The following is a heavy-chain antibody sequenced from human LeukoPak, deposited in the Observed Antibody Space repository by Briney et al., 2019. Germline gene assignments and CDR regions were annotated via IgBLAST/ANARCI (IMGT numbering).Heavy chain of an antibody. J-gene: IGHJ5*01. D-gene: IGHD1-1*01. Sequence: NPSETLSLTCTVSGGSISSGGYYWSWIRQHPGKGLEWIGYTYYSGSTYYNPSLKSRVTISVDTSKNQFSLKLSSVTAADRAVYYCARSGQQRNWFDSWGQGTLVTVSS. CDR3: ARSGQQRNWFDS. CDR2: TYYSGST. V-gene: IGHV4-31*03. CDR1: GGSISSGGYY.